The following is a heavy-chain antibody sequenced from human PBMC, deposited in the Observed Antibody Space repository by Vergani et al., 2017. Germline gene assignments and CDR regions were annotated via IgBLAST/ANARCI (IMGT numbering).Heavy chain of an antibody. CDR1: GFTFSSYG. CDR2: ISYDGSNK. D-gene: IGHD3-10*01. J-gene: IGHJ6*02. V-gene: IGHV3-30*18. CDR3: AKDIYGSGSYCGMDV. Sequence: VQLLESGGGVVQPGRSLRLSCAASGFTFSSYGMHWVRQAPGKGLEWVAVISYDGSNKYYADSVKGRFTISRDNSKNTLYLQMNSLRAEDTAVYYCAKDIYGSGSYCGMDVWGQGTTVTVSS.